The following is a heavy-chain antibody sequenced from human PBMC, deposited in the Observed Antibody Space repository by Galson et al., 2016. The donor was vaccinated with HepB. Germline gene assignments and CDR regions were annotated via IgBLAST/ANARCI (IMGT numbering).Heavy chain of an antibody. D-gene: IGHD3-10*01. V-gene: IGHV3-23*01. CDR2: ISNSNGGT. CDR1: GFTFSSYA. J-gene: IGHJ6*02. Sequence: SLRLSCATSGFTFSSYAMSWVRQAPGKGLEWVSSISNSNGGTHYADSAKGRFTISRDTSKNTLFLQMNGLRAEDTAIYYCAKEVTRGMVRGVISGRLYYYGLDVWGQGTTVTVSS. CDR3: AKEVTRGMVRGVISGRLYYYGLDV.